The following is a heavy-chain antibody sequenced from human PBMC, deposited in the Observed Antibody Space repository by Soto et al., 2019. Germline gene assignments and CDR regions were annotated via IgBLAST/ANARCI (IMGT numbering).Heavy chain of an antibody. J-gene: IGHJ4*02. D-gene: IGHD6-13*01. CDR2: LGGSGIRT. CDR1: VFTFSSYA. CDR3: ATHIGYSSSWYYFAY. V-gene: IGHV3-23*01. Sequence: GGSLRLSCAASVFTFSSYAMTWVRQAPGKGLEWVSALGGSGIRTYYADSVKGRFTISRDNSKNTLYLQMNSLRAEDTAVYYCATHIGYSSSWYYFAYWGQGTLVTVSS.